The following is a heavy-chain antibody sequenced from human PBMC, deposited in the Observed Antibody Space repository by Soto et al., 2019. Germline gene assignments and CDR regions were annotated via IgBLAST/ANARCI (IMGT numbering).Heavy chain of an antibody. CDR1: GYTFTGYY. Sequence: ASVKVSCKASGYTFTGYYRHWVRQAPGQGLEWMGWINPNSGGTNYAQKFQGWVTMTRDTSISTAYMELSRLRSDDTAVYYCASGPHQRVYYGMDVWGQGTTVTVSS. CDR3: ASGPHQRVYYGMDV. V-gene: IGHV1-2*04. J-gene: IGHJ6*02. CDR2: INPNSGGT.